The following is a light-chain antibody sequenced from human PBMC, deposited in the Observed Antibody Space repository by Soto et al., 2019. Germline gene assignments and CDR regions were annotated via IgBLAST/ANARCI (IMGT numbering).Light chain of an antibody. V-gene: IGKV3-11*01. CDR2: DAS. Sequence: EIELPQSPATLSLSPGERATLSCRASQSVSSYLAWYQQKPGQAPRLLIYDASNRATGIPARFSGSGSGTDFTLTISSLEPEDFAVYYCQQRSNWPPTFGQGTKV. J-gene: IGKJ1*01. CDR3: QQRSNWPPT. CDR1: QSVSSY.